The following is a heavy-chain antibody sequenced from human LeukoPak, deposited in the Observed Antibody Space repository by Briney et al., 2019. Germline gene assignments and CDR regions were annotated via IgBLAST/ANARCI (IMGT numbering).Heavy chain of an antibody. CDR2: ISYTGST. J-gene: IGHJ4*02. Sequence: SETLSLPCNVSGGPISSSSSTIYYRSSLRQPPGKGLEWIGSISYTGSTYYSPSLKSRVTMSVDTSKNQFSLKLSSVTAADTAVYYCARRPQNCGVVYWGQGTLVTVSS. CDR3: ARRPQNCGVVY. CDR1: GGPISSSSSTIYY. V-gene: IGHV4-39*01. D-gene: IGHD3-3*01.